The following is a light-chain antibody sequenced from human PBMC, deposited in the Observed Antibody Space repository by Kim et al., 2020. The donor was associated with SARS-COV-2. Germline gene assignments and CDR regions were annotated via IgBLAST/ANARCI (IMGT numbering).Light chain of an antibody. V-gene: IGLV6-57*03. J-gene: IGLJ2*01. CDR3: QSYNRDNVI. CDR1: SGSMDDNY. CDR2: EDD. Sequence: GKAVPVSSTRSSGSMDDNYVEWYQQRPGGVPTTVIYEDDQRPSGVSDRFSGSIDNPSNSASLTISGLRTEDEADYYCQSYNRDNVIFGGGTQLTVL.